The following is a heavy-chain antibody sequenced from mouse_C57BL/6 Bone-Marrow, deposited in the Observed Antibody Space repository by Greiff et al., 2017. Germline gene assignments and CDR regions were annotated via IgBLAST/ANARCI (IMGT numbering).Heavy chain of an antibody. Sequence: EVKLMESGGGLVKPGGSLKLSCAASGFTFSSYAMSWVRQTPEKRLEWVATISDGGSYTYYPDNVKGRFTISRDNAKNNLYLQISHLKSEDTAMYYCARDYDYDLWYFDVWGTGTTVTVSS. D-gene: IGHD2-4*01. CDR2: ISDGGSYT. V-gene: IGHV5-4*01. CDR3: ARDYDYDLWYFDV. CDR1: GFTFSSYA. J-gene: IGHJ1*03.